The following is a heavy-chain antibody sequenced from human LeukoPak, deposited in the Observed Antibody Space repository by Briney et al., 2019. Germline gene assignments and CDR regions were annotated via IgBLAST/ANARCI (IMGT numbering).Heavy chain of an antibody. CDR1: GYTFTSYA. Sequence: ASVTVSFKASGYTFTSYAMHWVRQAPGQRLEWMGWINAGNGNTKYSQKFQGRVTITRDTSASTAYMELSSLRSEDTAVYYCARANVVVTATRWFDPWGQGTLVTVSS. V-gene: IGHV1-3*01. CDR2: INAGNGNT. D-gene: IGHD2-21*02. J-gene: IGHJ5*02. CDR3: ARANVVVTATRWFDP.